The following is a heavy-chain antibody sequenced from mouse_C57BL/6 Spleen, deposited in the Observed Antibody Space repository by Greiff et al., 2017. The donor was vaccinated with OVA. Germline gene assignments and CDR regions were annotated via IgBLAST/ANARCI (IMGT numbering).Heavy chain of an antibody. D-gene: IGHD2-3*01. CDR3: ARSGGLLRGFAY. J-gene: IGHJ3*01. CDR2: INPGSGGT. Sequence: VQLQQSGAELVRPGTSVKVSCKASGYAFTNYLIEWVKQRPGQGLEWIGVINPGSGGTNYNEKFKGKATLTADKSSSTAYMQLSSLTSEDSAVYFCARSGGLLRGFAYWGQGTLVTVSA. CDR1: GYAFTNYL. V-gene: IGHV1-54*01.